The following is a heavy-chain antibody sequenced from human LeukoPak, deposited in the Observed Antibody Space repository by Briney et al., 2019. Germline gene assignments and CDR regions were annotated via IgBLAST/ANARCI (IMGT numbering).Heavy chain of an antibody. CDR2: IYTSGST. CDR3: ARDYQGGYGDKTVDY. J-gene: IGHJ4*02. D-gene: IGHD5-18*01. CDR1: GGPKRSYY. V-gene: IGHV4-4*07. Sequence: SDTLSLLCTLSGGPKRSYYGRWIPQPAGKGLEWIGRIYTSGSTNYNPSLKSRVTMSVDTSKNQFSLKLSSVTAADTAVYYCARDYQGGYGDKTVDYWGQGTLVTVSS.